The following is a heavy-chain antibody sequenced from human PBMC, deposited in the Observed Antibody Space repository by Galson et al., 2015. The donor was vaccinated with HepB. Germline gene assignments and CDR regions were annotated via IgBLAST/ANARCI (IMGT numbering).Heavy chain of an antibody. CDR1: GYTLTELS. Sequence: SVTVSRQVCGYTLTELSMHWVRQAPGTGLEWVGGFYPEVGETIYAQQFLGRVTITEDTSTDTDYMELSDLSSEDPAVYYCATGRPRGQAPFYSNGAYYDDYGMDVWGQGTTVTVSS. D-gene: IGHD4-11*01. CDR3: ATGRPRGQAPFYSNGAYYDDYGMDV. CDR2: FYPEVGET. V-gene: IGHV1-24*01. J-gene: IGHJ6*02.